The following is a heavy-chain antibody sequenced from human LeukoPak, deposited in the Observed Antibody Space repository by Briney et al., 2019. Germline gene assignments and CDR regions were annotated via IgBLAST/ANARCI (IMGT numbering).Heavy chain of an antibody. J-gene: IGHJ4*02. CDR3: ATDSSGWPVGSY. Sequence: ASVKVSCKVSGYTLTELSMHWVRQAPGKGLEWMGGFDPGDGETIYAQKFQGRVTMTEDTSTDTAYMELSSLRSEDTAVYYCATDSSGWPVGSYWGQGTLVTVSS. D-gene: IGHD6-19*01. CDR2: FDPGDGET. V-gene: IGHV1-24*01. CDR1: GYTLTELS.